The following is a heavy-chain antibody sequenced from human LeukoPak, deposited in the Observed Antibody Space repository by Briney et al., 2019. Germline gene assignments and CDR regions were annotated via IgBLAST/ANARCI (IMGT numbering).Heavy chain of an antibody. J-gene: IGHJ4*02. V-gene: IGHV3-64*01. CDR3: ATAGYSSGWHVRYFDY. D-gene: IGHD6-19*01. CDR1: GFTFSTYG. Sequence: GSLRLSCAASGFTFSTYGMYWVRQAPGKGLEYVSSISSNGNTYYANSVKGRFTISRDNPKNTLYPQMGSLRDEDLAVYYCATAGYSSGWHVRYFDYWGQGTLVTVSS. CDR2: ISSNGNT.